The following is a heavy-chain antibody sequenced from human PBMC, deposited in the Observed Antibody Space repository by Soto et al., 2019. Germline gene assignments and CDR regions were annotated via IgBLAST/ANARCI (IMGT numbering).Heavy chain of an antibody. D-gene: IGHD6-19*01. J-gene: IGHJ6*02. CDR3: ARDILIAVAGSDYYYYGMDV. Sequence: ASVEVSCKASGYTFTSYGISWVRQAPGQGLEWMGWISAYNGNTNYAQKLQGRVTMTTDTSTSTAYMELRSLRSDDTAVYYCARDILIAVAGSDYYYYGMDVWGQGTTVTVSS. CDR1: GYTFTSYG. V-gene: IGHV1-18*04. CDR2: ISAYNGNT.